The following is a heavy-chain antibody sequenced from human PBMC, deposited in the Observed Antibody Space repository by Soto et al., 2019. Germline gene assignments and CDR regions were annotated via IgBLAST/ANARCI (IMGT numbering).Heavy chain of an antibody. Sequence: PSEALSLICSVSGVSITNSDYYWSWIRQPPGKGLEWIGYIFHTGSASYKSSLKGRVTFSVDTSKNQFSLNLKSVTAADTAVYYCERVRVRMTAIVFSFDSWGHGSLVTVSS. D-gene: IGHD2-15*01. CDR2: IFHTGSA. CDR3: ERVRVRMTAIVFSFDS. CDR1: GVSITNSDYY. J-gene: IGHJ4*01. V-gene: IGHV4-61*08.